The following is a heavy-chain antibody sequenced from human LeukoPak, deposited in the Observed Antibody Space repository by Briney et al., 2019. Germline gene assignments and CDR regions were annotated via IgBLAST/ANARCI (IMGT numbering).Heavy chain of an antibody. D-gene: IGHD2/OR15-2a*01. CDR1: GFTFSSYW. CDR2: INQDGSEK. Sequence: GGSLRLSCAASGFTFSSYWMRWVRQAPGKGLDWVASINQDGSEKYYVDSVKGRFTISRDDAKNSLYLQMNSLRAEDTAVYYCARENRDSYYYYGMDVWGQGTTVTVSS. J-gene: IGHJ6*02. CDR3: ARENRDSYYYYGMDV. V-gene: IGHV3-7*01.